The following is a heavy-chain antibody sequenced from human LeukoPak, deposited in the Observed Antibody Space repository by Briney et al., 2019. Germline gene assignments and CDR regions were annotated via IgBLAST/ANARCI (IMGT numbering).Heavy chain of an antibody. CDR1: GGTFSSYA. J-gene: IGHJ5*02. CDR3: AVAAAQNWFDP. D-gene: IGHD6-13*01. CDR2: IIPIFGTA. Sequence: GASVTVSCTASGGTFSSYAISWVRQAPGQGLEWMGGIIPIFGTANYAQKFQGRVTITADESTSTAYMELSSLRSEDTAVYYCAVAAAQNWFDPWGQGTLVTVSS. V-gene: IGHV1-69*13.